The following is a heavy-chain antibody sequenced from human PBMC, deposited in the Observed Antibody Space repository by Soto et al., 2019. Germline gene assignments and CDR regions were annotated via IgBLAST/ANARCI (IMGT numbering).Heavy chain of an antibody. CDR2: IVVGNGNT. J-gene: IGHJ3*02. D-gene: IGHD3-3*01. V-gene: IGHV1-58*02. CDR1: GFTVSDSA. CDR3: AATTHYDFWSGYFTGVAFDI. Sequence: GASVKVSCKASGFTVSDSAMQWVRQARGQPLEWIGYIVVGNGNTNFAQRFQERVTFSSDKSRGTAYMELRSLRSEDTAVYYCAATTHYDFWSGYFTGVAFDIWGQGTKVTVSS.